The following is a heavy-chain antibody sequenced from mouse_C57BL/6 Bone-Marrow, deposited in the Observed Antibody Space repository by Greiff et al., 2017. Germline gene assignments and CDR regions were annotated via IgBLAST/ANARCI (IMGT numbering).Heavy chain of an antibody. J-gene: IGHJ4*01. D-gene: IGHD6-1*01. Sequence: QVHVKQPGAELVMPGASVKLSCKASGYTFTSYWMHWVKQRPGPGLEWIGEIDPSDSYTNYNQKFKGKSTLTVDKSSSTAYMQLSSLTSEDSAVYYCARERGYSGLFDYWGPGVSGTVSS. CDR3: ARERGYSGLFDY. CDR1: GYTFTSYW. CDR2: IDPSDSYT. V-gene: IGHV1-69*01.